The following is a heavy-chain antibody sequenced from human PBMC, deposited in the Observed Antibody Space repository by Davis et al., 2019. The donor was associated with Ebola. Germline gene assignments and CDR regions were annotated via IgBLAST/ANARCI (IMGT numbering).Heavy chain of an antibody. D-gene: IGHD3-22*01. Sequence: ASVKVSCKASGYTFTGYYMHWVRQAPGQGLEWMGRINPNSGGTNYAQKFQGRVTMTRDTSISTAYMELSRLRSDDTAVYYCARVPYYYDSSGYPFDPWGQGTLVTVSS. J-gene: IGHJ5*02. CDR1: GYTFTGYY. CDR3: ARVPYYYDSSGYPFDP. CDR2: INPNSGGT. V-gene: IGHV1-2*06.